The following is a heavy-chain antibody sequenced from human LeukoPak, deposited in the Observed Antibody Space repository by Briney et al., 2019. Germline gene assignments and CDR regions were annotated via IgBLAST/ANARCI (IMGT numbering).Heavy chain of an antibody. CDR3: ARRSGVDTAMENYYYYMDV. D-gene: IGHD5-18*01. Sequence: SETLSLTCTVSGGSISSYYWSWIRQPPGKGLEWIGYIYYSGSIKYNPSLKSRVTISVDTSKNQFSLKLSSVTAADTAVYYCARRSGVDTAMENYYYYMDVWGKGTTVTISS. CDR2: IYYSGSI. V-gene: IGHV4-59*01. CDR1: GGSISSYY. J-gene: IGHJ6*03.